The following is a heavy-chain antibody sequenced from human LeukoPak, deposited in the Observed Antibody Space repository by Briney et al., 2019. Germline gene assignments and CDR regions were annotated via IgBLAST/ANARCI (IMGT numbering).Heavy chain of an antibody. Sequence: PGGSLRLSCAAPGFSFSDSWMTWVHQAPGKGLEWVANMEQYGSEKNYVDSVKGRFTISRDNAKNSLYLQMNILRAEDTAVYYCARGHGWFDPWGQGTLVTVSS. CDR2: MEQYGSEK. V-gene: IGHV3-7*05. J-gene: IGHJ5*02. CDR1: GFSFSDSW. CDR3: ARGHGWFDP.